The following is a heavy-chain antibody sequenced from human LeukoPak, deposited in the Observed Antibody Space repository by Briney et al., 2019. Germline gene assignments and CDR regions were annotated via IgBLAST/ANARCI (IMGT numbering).Heavy chain of an antibody. CDR1: TFSXYS. CDR2: ISSSSSTI. CDR3: AKVAAAGTNYGMDV. J-gene: IGHJ6*02. Sequence: TFSXYSMNWVRQXPGKGLEWVSYISSSSSTIYYADSVKGRFTISRDNSKNTLYLQMNSLRAEDTAVYYCAKVAAAGTNYGMDVWGQGTTVTASS. D-gene: IGHD6-13*01. V-gene: IGHV3-48*01.